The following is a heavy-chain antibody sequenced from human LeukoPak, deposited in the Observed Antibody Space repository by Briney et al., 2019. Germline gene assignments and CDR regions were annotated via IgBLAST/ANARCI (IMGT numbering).Heavy chain of an antibody. D-gene: IGHD2-2*01. CDR3: ARAAIVVVPAAISYYFDY. CDR2: IYYSGSS. V-gene: IGHV4-30-4*08. Sequence: SETLSLTCTVSGGSISSGDYYWSWIRQPPGKGLECIGYIYYSGSSYYNPSLKSRVTISVDTSKNQFSLKLSSVTAADTAVYYCARAAIVVVPAAISYYFDYWGQGTLVTVSS. J-gene: IGHJ4*02. CDR1: GGSISSGDYY.